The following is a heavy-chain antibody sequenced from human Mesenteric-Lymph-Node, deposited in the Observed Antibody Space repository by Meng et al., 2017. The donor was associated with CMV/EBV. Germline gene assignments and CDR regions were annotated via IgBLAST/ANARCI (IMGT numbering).Heavy chain of an antibody. CDR2: IYSDGSST. CDR3: ARAIVLVPAAEYYFDY. V-gene: IGHV3-74*01. CDR1: GFAFSTYW. Sequence: GGSLRLSCAASGFAFSTYWMHWVRQAPGKGPVWVSRIYSDGSSTNYADSVRGRFTISRDNAKNTLFLQMNSLRAEDTAVYYCARAIVLVPAAEYYFDYWGQGTLVTVSS. D-gene: IGHD2-2*01. J-gene: IGHJ4*02.